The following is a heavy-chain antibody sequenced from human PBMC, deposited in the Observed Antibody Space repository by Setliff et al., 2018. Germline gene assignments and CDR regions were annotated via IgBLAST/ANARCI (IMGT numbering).Heavy chain of an antibody. Sequence: GGSLRLSCAASGFTFINHWMHWVRQAPGKGLAWVSSISPYSDYIYYADSVKGRFTISRDNAKNSLYLQMNSLGAEDTAVYFCARSPANGGHDAFDVWGQGTMVTVS. D-gene: IGHD6-25*01. CDR3: ARSPANGGHDAFDV. CDR1: GFTFINHW. V-gene: IGHV3-21*06. J-gene: IGHJ3*01. CDR2: ISPYSDYI.